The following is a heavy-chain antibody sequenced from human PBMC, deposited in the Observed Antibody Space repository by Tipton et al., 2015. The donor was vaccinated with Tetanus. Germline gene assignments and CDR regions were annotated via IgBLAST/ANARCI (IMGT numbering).Heavy chain of an antibody. Sequence: SLRLSCAASGFTFSTYGMHWVRQAPCKWLEWVSLISYDGSNKFYADSVKGRFTVSRDNSKNTLYLQMNSLRVDDTAVYYCARGMSFDPWGQGSLVSVSS. CDR3: ARGMSFDP. J-gene: IGHJ5*02. CDR2: ISYDGSNK. CDR1: GFTFSTYG. V-gene: IGHV3-30*03.